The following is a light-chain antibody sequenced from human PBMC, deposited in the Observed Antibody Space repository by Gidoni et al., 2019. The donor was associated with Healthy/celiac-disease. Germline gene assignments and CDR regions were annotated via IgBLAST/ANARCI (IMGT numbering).Light chain of an antibody. Sequence: DIQMHQSPSSLSASVGDRVTITCRASQSISSYVNWYQQKPGKAPKLLIYAASSLQSGVPSRFSGSGSGTDFTLIISSLQPEDFATYYCQQSYSTPQTFGQXTKVEIK. CDR2: AAS. J-gene: IGKJ1*01. V-gene: IGKV1-39*01. CDR1: QSISSY. CDR3: QQSYSTPQT.